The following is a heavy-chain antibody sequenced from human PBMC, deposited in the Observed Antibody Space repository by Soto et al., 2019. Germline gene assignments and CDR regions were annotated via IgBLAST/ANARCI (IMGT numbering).Heavy chain of an antibody. V-gene: IGHV1-18*01. CDR2: ISAYNGNT. CDR1: GYTFTSYG. Sequence: ASVKVSCKACGYTFTSYGISWVRQAPGQGLEWMGWISAYNGNTNYAQKLQGRVTMTTDTSTSTAYMELRSLRSDDTAVYYCARAPTYYYDSSGYYYDYWGQGTLVTVSS. CDR3: ARAPTYYYDSSGYYYDY. J-gene: IGHJ4*02. D-gene: IGHD3-22*01.